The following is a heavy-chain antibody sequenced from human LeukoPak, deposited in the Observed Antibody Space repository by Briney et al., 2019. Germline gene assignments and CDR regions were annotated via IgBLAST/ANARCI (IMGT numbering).Heavy chain of an antibody. D-gene: IGHD3-10*01. CDR2: IYYSGST. CDR3: ARDYGTGYYFDY. V-gene: IGHV4-39*07. J-gene: IGHJ4*02. CDR1: GGSISSSSYY. Sequence: SETLSLTCTVSGGSISSSSYYWGWIRQPPGKGLEWIGSIYYSGSTYYNPSLKSRVTISVDTSKNQFSLKLSSVTAADTAVYYCARDYGTGYYFDYWGQGTLVTVSS.